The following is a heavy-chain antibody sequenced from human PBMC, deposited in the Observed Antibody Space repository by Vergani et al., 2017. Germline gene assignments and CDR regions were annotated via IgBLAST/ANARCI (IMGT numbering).Heavy chain of an antibody. CDR3: AKDRPRDWETPLFLFDY. D-gene: IGHD1-26*01. J-gene: IGHJ4*02. Sequence: EVQLLESGGGLVQPGESLRLSCTVSGFTFTSYGISWVRQAPGKGLEWVSGISASGGSTYYTDSVKGRFIISRDISKNTLYLPMSSLRDDDTSVYYCAKDRPRDWETPLFLFDYWGQGTLVAVSS. CDR2: ISASGGST. CDR1: GFTFTSYG. V-gene: IGHV3-23*01.